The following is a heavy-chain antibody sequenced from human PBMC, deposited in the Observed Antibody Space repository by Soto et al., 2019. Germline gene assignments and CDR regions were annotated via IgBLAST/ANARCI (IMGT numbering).Heavy chain of an antibody. J-gene: IGHJ6*02. CDR1: GGSISSYY. Sequence: PSETLSLTCTVSGGSISSYYWSWIRQPPGKGLEWIGYIYYSGSTNYNPSLKSRVTISVDTSKNQFSLKLSSVTAADTAVYYCAREQWLVPGYYYYGMDVWGQGTTVTVSS. CDR3: AREQWLVPGYYYYGMDV. V-gene: IGHV4-59*01. D-gene: IGHD6-19*01. CDR2: IYYSGST.